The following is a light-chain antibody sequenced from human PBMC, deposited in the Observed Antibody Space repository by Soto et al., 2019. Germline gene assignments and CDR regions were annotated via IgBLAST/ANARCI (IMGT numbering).Light chain of an antibody. CDR2: EVT. CDR3: SSYTIYSTLLL. J-gene: IGLJ2*01. CDR1: SSDIGGYKY. V-gene: IGLV2-14*01. Sequence: QSALTQPASVSGSPGQSITISCTGTSSDIGGYKYVSWYQQHPGKAPKLIIYEVTNRRSGVSDRFSGSKSGNTASLTISGLQAEDEADYYCSSYTIYSTLLLFGGGTKLTVL.